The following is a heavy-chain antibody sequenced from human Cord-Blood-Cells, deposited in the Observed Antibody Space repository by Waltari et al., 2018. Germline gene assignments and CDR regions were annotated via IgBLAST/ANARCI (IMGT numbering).Heavy chain of an antibody. CDR2: INPNSGGT. V-gene: IGHV1-2*02. J-gene: IGHJ2*01. CDR1: GYTFTGYY. D-gene: IGHD5-12*01. CDR3: ARSGYDWYFDL. Sequence: QVQLVQSGAEVKKPGASVKVSCKASGYTFTGYYMHWVRQAPGQGLEWMGWINPNSGGTSYAQKFQGRVTMTRDTSISTAYMELSRLRSDDTAVYYCARSGYDWYFDLWGRGTLVTVSS.